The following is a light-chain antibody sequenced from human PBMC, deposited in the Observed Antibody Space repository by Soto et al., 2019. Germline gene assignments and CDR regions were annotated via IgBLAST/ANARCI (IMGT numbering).Light chain of an antibody. CDR3: HQYAVSPLT. J-gene: IGKJ4*01. CDR2: DAS. CDR1: QSVSSSY. V-gene: IGKV3-20*01. Sequence: EIVLTQSPGTLSLSPGERATLSCRASQSVSSSYLAWYQQKPDQAPRLLIYDASNRATGVPDRFSGSGSGTDFTLSVTRLEPEDFAVYYCHQYAVSPLTFGGGTTVEIK.